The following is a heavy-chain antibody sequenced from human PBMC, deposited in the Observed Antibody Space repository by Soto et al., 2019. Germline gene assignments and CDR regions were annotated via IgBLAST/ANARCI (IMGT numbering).Heavy chain of an antibody. CDR2: INPNGGVT. V-gene: IGHV1-2*02. CDR1: GYAFIDHY. CDR3: ARDLKPYFGPGSLHGFFDY. J-gene: IGHJ4*02. Sequence: QGQLVQSGAELKKPGASVKVSCKASGYAFIDHYIHWLRQAPGQGLQWMGWINPNGGVTKVSQKFQGRVTMTGDTSINTGYMDLGGLTSDDMAVYYCARDLKPYFGPGSLHGFFDYWGQGTLVAVSS. D-gene: IGHD3-10*01.